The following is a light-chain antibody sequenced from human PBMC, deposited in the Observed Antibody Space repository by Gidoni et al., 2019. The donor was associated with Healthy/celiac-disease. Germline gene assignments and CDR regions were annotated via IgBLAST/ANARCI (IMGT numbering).Light chain of an antibody. CDR3: QQSYSTPWA. CDR1: QSISSY. V-gene: IGKV1-39*01. J-gene: IGKJ1*01. CDR2: AAS. Sequence: DIQMTQSPSSLSASVGDRVTITCRASQSISSYLNWFQQKSEKAPKLLIYAASSLQSGVPSRFSGGGSGTDFILTISSLQPEDFATYYCQQSYSTPWAFGQGTKVEIK.